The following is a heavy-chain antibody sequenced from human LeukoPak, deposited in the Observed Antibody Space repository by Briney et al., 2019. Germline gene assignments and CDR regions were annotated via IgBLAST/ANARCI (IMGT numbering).Heavy chain of an antibody. Sequence: GGSLRLSCTASGFSVTSNHMNWVRQAPGKGLEWVSIIYTGGTTHYADSLNDRFTISRDDSINTLYLQMNSLRAEDTAVYYCARDSSSYYFDYWGQGTLVTVSS. D-gene: IGHD6-6*01. CDR3: ARDSSSYYFDY. CDR2: IYTGGTT. CDR1: GFSVTSNH. J-gene: IGHJ4*02. V-gene: IGHV3-66*01.